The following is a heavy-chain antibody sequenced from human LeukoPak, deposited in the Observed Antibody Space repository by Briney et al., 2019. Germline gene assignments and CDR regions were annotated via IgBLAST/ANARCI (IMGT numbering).Heavy chain of an antibody. CDR1: GFTFNHYS. Sequence: GGSLRLSCQGSGFTFNHYSMSWVRQAPGRGLEWVSYISTSSKTIYYADSVKGRFTISRDNAKNSLYLQMNSLRAEDTAVYYCARGRDIVAEDAFDIWGQGTMVTVSS. D-gene: IGHD5-12*01. CDR3: ARGRDIVAEDAFDI. J-gene: IGHJ3*02. V-gene: IGHV3-48*04. CDR2: ISTSSKTI.